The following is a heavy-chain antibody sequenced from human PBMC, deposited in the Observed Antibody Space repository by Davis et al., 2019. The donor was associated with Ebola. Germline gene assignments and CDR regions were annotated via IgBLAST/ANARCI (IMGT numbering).Heavy chain of an antibody. CDR2: IYTSGST. D-gene: IGHD6-19*01. CDR1: GGSISSYY. V-gene: IGHV4-4*07. J-gene: IGHJ4*02. Sequence: PSETLSLTCTVSGGSISSYYWSWIRQPAGKGLEWIGRIYTSGSTNYNPTLKSRVTMSVDTSKNQFSLKLSSVTAADTAVYYCAKETYGSGRRPLDYWGQGTLVTVSS. CDR3: AKETYGSGRRPLDY.